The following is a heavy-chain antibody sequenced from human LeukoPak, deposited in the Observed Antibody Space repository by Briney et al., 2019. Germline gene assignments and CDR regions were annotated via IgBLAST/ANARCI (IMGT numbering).Heavy chain of an antibody. CDR1: GYTFTSYD. Sequence: GASVKVSCKASGYTFTSYDIDWVRQATGQGLEWMGWMNPNSGNTGYAQKLQGRVTMTTDTSTSTAYMELRSLRSDDTAVYYWARDLRATVTTSPFSDYWGQGTLVTVSS. D-gene: IGHD4-17*01. CDR2: MNPNSGNT. J-gene: IGHJ4*02. V-gene: IGHV1-8*01. CDR3: ARDLRATVTTSPFSDY.